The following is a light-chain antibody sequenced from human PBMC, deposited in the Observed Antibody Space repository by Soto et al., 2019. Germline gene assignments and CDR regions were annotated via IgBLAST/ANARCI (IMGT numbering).Light chain of an antibody. Sequence: QSALTQPASVSGSPGQSITISCTGASREVGGYNSVSWYQQHPGKAPKLMIYDVSNRPQGVSNRFSGSTSGNTASLTISGLQAEDEADYYCSSYTTSTPFFGTGTKLTVL. V-gene: IGLV2-14*01. J-gene: IGLJ1*01. CDR2: DVS. CDR1: SREVGGYNS. CDR3: SSYTTSTPF.